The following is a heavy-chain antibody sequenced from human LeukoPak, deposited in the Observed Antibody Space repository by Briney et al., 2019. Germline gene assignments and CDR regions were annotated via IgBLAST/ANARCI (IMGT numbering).Heavy chain of an antibody. Sequence: GGSLRLSCAASGFTFDDYAMHWVRQVPWKDLEWVSLILGDGSSTNYADSVKGRFTISRDNSKNSLYLHMNSLRVEDTALYFCAKDRYSSSWYTIDYWGQGTLVTVSS. CDR3: AKDRYSSSWYTIDY. V-gene: IGHV3-43*02. J-gene: IGHJ4*02. CDR2: ILGDGSST. CDR1: GFTFDDYA. D-gene: IGHD6-13*01.